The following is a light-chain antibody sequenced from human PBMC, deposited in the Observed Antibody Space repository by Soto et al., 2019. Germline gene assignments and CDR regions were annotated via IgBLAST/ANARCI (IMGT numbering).Light chain of an antibody. V-gene: IGLV2-14*03. CDR2: DVS. CDR1: SSDIGGYEY. CDR3: SSYTSSSTLV. J-gene: IGLJ2*01. Sequence: QSALTQPASVSGSPGQSITISCTGTSSDIGGYEYVSWYQQHPGKAPKLIIYDVSERPSGVANRFSGSKSGYTASLSISGLQPEDEADYYCSSYTSSSTLVFGGGTKVHRP.